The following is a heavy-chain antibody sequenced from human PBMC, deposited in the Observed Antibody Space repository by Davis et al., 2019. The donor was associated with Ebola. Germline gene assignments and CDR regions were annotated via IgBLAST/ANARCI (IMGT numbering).Heavy chain of an antibody. CDR1: GFTFSDYY. CDR2: ISSSSSYT. Sequence: PGGSLRLSCAASGFTFSDYYMSWIRQAPGKGLEWVSYISSSSSYTNYADSVKGRFTISRDNSKNTLYLQMSSLRAEDTAVYYCVKVEREKYYYYGMDVWGQGTTVTVSS. V-gene: IGHV3-11*06. D-gene: IGHD1-26*01. J-gene: IGHJ6*02. CDR3: VKVEREKYYYYGMDV.